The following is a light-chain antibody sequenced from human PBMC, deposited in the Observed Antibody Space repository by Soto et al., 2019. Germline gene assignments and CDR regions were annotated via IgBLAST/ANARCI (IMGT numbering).Light chain of an antibody. CDR1: QGISRP. V-gene: IGKV1-9*01. J-gene: IGKJ1*01. CDR2: AAS. Sequence: SQLTQSPSSLSASVGDRVTITCRAGQGISRPLAWYQQKPGKAPNLLISAASTLQTGVPSRFSGSGSGTDFALTISSLQPEDFATYYCQQIDSYPRTFGQGTKVEIK. CDR3: QQIDSYPRT.